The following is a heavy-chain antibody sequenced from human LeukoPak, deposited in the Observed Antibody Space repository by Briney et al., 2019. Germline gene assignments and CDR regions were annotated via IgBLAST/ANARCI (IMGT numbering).Heavy chain of an antibody. Sequence: ASVKVSCKASGYIFTSYYMHWVRQAPGQGLEWMGIINPSGGSTSYAQKSQGRVTMTRDTSTSTVYMELSSLRSEDTAVYYCARDHRGYCGGDCYFDYWGQGTLVTVSS. CDR1: GYIFTSYY. J-gene: IGHJ4*02. CDR3: ARDHRGYCGGDCYFDY. CDR2: INPSGGST. D-gene: IGHD2-21*02. V-gene: IGHV1-46*01.